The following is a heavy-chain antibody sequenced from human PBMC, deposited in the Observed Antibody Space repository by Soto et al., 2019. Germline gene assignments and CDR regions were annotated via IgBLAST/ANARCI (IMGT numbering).Heavy chain of an antibody. V-gene: IGHV4-59*01. Sequence: SETLSLTCTVSGGSISSYYWSWIRQPPGKGLEWIGYIYYSGSTNYNPSLKSRVTISVDTSKNQFSLKLSSVTAADTAVYYCARDLGLAVAENYYYYYGMDVWGQGTTVTVSS. CDR1: GGSISSYY. D-gene: IGHD6-19*01. J-gene: IGHJ6*02. CDR2: IYYSGST. CDR3: ARDLGLAVAENYYYYYGMDV.